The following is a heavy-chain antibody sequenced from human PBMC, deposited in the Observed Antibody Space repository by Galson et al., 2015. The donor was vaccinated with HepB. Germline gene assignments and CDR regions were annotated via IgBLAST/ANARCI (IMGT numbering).Heavy chain of an antibody. J-gene: IGHJ3*02. D-gene: IGHD6-19*01. CDR1: GYTLTELS. V-gene: IGHV1-24*01. CDR3: ATPGRYSSGWLDAFDI. CDR2: FDPEDGET. Sequence: SVKVSCKVSGYTLTELSMHWMRQAPGKGLEWMGGFDPEDGETIYAQKFQGRVTMTEDTSTDTAYMELSSLRSEDTAVYYCATPGRYSSGWLDAFDIWGQGTMVTVSS.